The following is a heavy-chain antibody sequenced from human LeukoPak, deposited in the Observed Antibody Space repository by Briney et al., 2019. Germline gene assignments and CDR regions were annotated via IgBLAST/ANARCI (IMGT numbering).Heavy chain of an antibody. J-gene: IGHJ4*02. D-gene: IGHD1-26*01. Sequence: ASVKVSCKASGYTFTDYYMHWVRQAPGQGLLWIGWINPNSGGTNYAQKLQGRVTMTRDTSIRTAYMELSSPRSDDTAMYYCARSYSGFGYALHDYWGQGTLVTVSS. V-gene: IGHV1-2*02. CDR3: ARSYSGFGYALHDY. CDR1: GYTFTDYY. CDR2: INPNSGGT.